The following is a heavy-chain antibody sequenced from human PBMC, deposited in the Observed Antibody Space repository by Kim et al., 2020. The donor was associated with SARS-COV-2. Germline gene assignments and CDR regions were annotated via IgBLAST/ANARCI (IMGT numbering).Heavy chain of an antibody. J-gene: IGHJ6*03. CDR3: ARDPGSYLLGVRYYYYYMDV. V-gene: IGHV3-30*07. D-gene: IGHD3-10*01. Sequence: FTISRDNSKNTLYLQMNSLRAEDTAVYYCARDPGSYLLGVRYYYYYMDVWGKGTTVTVSS.